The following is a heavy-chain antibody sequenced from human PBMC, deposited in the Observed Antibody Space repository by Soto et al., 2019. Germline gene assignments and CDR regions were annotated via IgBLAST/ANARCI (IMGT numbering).Heavy chain of an antibody. Sequence: ASVKVSCKASGYSFTNNDISWVRQATGQGLEWMGWMNPGSGGTGYAQKFQGRVTMTRDSSIGTAYMERSSLRSDDTAIYYCARMASFGSLNWFDRWGQGTLVTVSS. CDR1: GYSFTNND. J-gene: IGHJ5*02. CDR3: ARMASFGSLNWFDR. CDR2: MNPGSGGT. V-gene: IGHV1-8*01. D-gene: IGHD3-10*01.